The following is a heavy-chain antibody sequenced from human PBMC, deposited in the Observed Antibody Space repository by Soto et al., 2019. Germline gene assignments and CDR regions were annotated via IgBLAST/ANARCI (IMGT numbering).Heavy chain of an antibody. CDR2: IIPIFGTA. J-gene: IGHJ4*02. CDR1: GGTFSSYA. Sequence: SVNGSCKASGGTFSSYAISWVRQAPGQGLEWMGGIIPIFGTANYAQKFQGRVTITADESTSTAYMELSSLRSEDTAVYYCAMICYDHSNYVDYCGQGTLVIVSS. CDR3: AMICYDHSNYVDY. V-gene: IGHV1-69*13. D-gene: IGHD4-4*01.